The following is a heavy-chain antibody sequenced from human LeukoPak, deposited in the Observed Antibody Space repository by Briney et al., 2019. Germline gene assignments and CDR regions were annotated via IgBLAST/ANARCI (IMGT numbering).Heavy chain of an antibody. CDR1: GGSFSGYY. V-gene: IGHV4-34*01. Sequence: SETLSLTCAVYGGSFSGYYWSWIRQPPGKGLEWIGEINHSGSTNYNPSLKSRVTISVDTSKNQFSLKLSSVTAADTAVYYCAKSYYYYYGMDVWGQGTTVTVSS. CDR3: AKSYYYYYGMDV. J-gene: IGHJ6*02. CDR2: INHSGST.